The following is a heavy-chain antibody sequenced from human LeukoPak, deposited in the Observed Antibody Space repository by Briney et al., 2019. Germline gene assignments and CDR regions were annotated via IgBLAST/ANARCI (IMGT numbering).Heavy chain of an antibody. CDR3: ARDCPYIAVAGIRSDAFDI. Sequence: ASVKVSCKASGYTFTSYYMHWVRQAPGQGLEWMGIINPSGGSTSYAQKFQGRVTMTRDMSTSTVYMELSRLRSEDTAVYYCARDCPYIAVAGIRSDAFDIWGQGTMVTVSS. CDR2: INPSGGST. CDR1: GYTFTSYY. V-gene: IGHV1-46*01. J-gene: IGHJ3*02. D-gene: IGHD6-19*01.